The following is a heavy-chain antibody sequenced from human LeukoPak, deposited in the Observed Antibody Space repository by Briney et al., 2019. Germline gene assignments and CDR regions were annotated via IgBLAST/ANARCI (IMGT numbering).Heavy chain of an antibody. D-gene: IGHD3-9*01. J-gene: IGHJ4*02. Sequence: PSETLSLTCTASGGSISSYYWSWIRQPPGKGLEWIGYIYCSGNTNYNPSLKSRVTISVDTSKNQFSLKLSSVTAADTAVYYCARSGALTGYLYWGQGTLVTVSS. CDR1: GGSISSYY. CDR3: ARSGALTGYLY. CDR2: IYCSGNT. V-gene: IGHV4-59*01.